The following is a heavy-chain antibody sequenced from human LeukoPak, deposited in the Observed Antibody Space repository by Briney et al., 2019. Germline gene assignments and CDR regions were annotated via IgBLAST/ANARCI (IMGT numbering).Heavy chain of an antibody. CDR3: ARDRPNYYGSDGHYYRRDGDY. Sequence: MTGGSLRLSCAASGFTFSSYSMNWVRQAPGKGLEWVSSISSSSSYIYYADSVKGRFTISRDNAKNSLYLQMNSLRAEDTAVYYCARDRPNYYGSDGHYYRRDGDYWGRGTLVSVSS. V-gene: IGHV3-21*04. CDR2: ISSSSSYI. CDR1: GFTFSSYS. D-gene: IGHD3-22*01. J-gene: IGHJ4*02.